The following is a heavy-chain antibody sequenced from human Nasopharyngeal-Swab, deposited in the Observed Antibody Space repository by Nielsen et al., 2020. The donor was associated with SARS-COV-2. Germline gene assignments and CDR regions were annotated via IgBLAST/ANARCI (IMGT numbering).Heavy chain of an antibody. Sequence: GESLKISCAASGFTFSSYSMNWVRQAPGKGLEWVSSISSSSSTIYYADSVKGRFTISRDNAKNSLYLQMNSLRAEDTAVYYCAGDGATVTSGGFDYWGQGTLVTVSS. V-gene: IGHV3-48*04. CDR3: AGDGATVTSGGFDY. D-gene: IGHD4-17*01. CDR1: GFTFSSYS. J-gene: IGHJ4*02. CDR2: ISSSSSTI.